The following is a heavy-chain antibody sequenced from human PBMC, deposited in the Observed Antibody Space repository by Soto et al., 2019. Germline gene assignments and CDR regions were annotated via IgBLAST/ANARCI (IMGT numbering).Heavy chain of an antibody. D-gene: IGHD3-22*01. CDR3: ASTYYDSSGYYYDLHDC. CDR1: GGSISDSSYY. V-gene: IGHV4-39*01. J-gene: IGHJ4*02. CDR2: IYYSGST. Sequence: PSETLSLTCTVSGGSISDSSYYWGWIRQPPGNGLEWIGSIYYSGSTYYNPSLRSRVTISVDTSNNQFSLKLNSMTAADTAVYYCASTYYDSSGYYYDLHDCWGQGSLVTVSS.